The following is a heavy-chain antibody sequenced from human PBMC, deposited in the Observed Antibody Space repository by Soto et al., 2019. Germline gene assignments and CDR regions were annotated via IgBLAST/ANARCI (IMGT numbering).Heavy chain of an antibody. V-gene: IGHV3-23*01. D-gene: IGHD3-3*01. CDR3: AKDPPWTVGPLAMDV. CDR1: GFTFSTHA. J-gene: IGHJ6*02. Sequence: PGGSLRPSCVASGFTFSTHAMSWVRQGPGKWLEWVSTFSGSGGNIYYAESVKGRLTISRDDSKNTLYLHMNSLRVEDTAVYYCAKDPPWTVGPLAMDVWGQGTTVTVSS. CDR2: FSGSGGNI.